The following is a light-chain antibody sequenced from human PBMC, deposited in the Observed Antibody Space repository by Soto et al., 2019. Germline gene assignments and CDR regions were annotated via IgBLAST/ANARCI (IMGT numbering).Light chain of an antibody. J-gene: IGLJ2*01. CDR1: SSDVGGYNY. CDR2: EVS. CDR3: TSYTSSSTLL. Sequence: QSVLTQPASVSGSPGQSITISCTGTSSDVGGYNYVSWYQHHPGKAPKLLIYEVSSRPSGVSHRFSGSKSGNTAPLTISGLQAEDEADYYCTSYTSSSTLLFGGGTKVTVL. V-gene: IGLV2-14*01.